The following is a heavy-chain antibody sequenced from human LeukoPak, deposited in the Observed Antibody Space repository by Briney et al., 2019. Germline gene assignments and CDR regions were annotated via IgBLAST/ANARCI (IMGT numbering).Heavy chain of an antibody. CDR3: ARTRYYYNSRSYGAPYYFDY. D-gene: IGHD3-10*01. J-gene: IGHJ4*02. CDR2: INNSGST. Sequence: SETLSLTCDVNSGSFSGYYWNWIRQAPGKGLEWIGEINNSGSTNYNPSLKSRVTISVDTSKNQFSLKLSSVTAADTAVYYCARTRYYYNSRSYGAPYYFDYWGQGTLVTVSS. CDR1: SGSFSGYY. V-gene: IGHV4-34*01.